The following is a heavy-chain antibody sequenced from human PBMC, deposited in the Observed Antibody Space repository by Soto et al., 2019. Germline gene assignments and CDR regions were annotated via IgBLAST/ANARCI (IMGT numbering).Heavy chain of an antibody. D-gene: IGHD6-6*01. V-gene: IGHV4-31*03. CDR1: GGSISSGGYY. CDR2: IYYSGST. J-gene: IGHJ5*02. Sequence: QVQLQESGPGLVKPSQTLSLTCTVSGGSISSGGYYWSWIRQHPGKGLEWIGYIYYSGSTYYNPSLKSRVTISVDTSKNQFSLKLSSVTAADTAVYYCARGSIAARTPYNWFDPWGQGTLVTVSS. CDR3: ARGSIAARTPYNWFDP.